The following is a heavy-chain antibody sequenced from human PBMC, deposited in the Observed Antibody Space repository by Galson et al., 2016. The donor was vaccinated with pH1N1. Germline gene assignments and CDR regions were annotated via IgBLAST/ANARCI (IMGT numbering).Heavy chain of an antibody. V-gene: IGHV3-30*18. CDR1: GFTFSSYG. J-gene: IGHJ4*02. CDR3: AKVVRGSSWPSFDY. D-gene: IGHD6-13*01. CDR2: ISYDGSNK. Sequence: SLRLSCAASGFTFSSYGFHWVRQAPGKGLEWVAVISYDGSNKYYADSVKGRFTISRDNSKNTLYQQMNGLRAEDTAVYYCAKVVRGSSWPSFDYWGQGTLVTVSS.